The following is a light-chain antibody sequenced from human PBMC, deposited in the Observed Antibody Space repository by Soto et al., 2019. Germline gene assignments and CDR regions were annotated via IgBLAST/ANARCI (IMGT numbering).Light chain of an antibody. CDR1: SSDVGGYEF. J-gene: IGLJ1*01. V-gene: IGLV2-14*01. CDR2: EVS. Sequence: QSALTQPASVSGSPGQSITISCTGTSSDVGGYEFVSWYQQHPGKAPKLMIYEVSNRPSGVSNRFSGSKSGNTASLTISGRQAEDEADYYCSSFRSGSTLFGTGTK. CDR3: SSFRSGSTL.